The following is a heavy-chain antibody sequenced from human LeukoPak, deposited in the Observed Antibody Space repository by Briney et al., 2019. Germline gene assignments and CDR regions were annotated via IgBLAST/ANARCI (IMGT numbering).Heavy chain of an antibody. J-gene: IGHJ1*01. CDR3: ATSVYYYDSSGYYLYFQY. D-gene: IGHD3-22*01. CDR1: GGSISSGYY. Sequence: SETLSLTCNVSGGSISSGYYWGWIRQPPGEGLEWIGSVYHSGSTYYNPSLKSRVTISVDTSKNQFSLKLSSVTAADTAVYYCATSVYYYDSSGYYLYFQYWGQGTLVTVSS. V-gene: IGHV4-38-2*02. CDR2: VYHSGST.